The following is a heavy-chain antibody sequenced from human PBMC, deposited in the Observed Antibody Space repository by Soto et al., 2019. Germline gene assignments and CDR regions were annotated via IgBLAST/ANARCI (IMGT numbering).Heavy chain of an antibody. D-gene: IGHD2-15*01. Sequence: EVQLVESGGGLVQPGGSLRLSCAASGFTFSSYWMSWVRQAPGKGLEWVANIKQDGREKYYVDSVKGRFTISGDNAKNSLYLQMNSLRAADTAVYYCARGGRSGDYWGQGTLVTVSS. V-gene: IGHV3-7*01. CDR2: IKQDGREK. CDR1: GFTFSSYW. CDR3: ARGGRSGDY. J-gene: IGHJ4*02.